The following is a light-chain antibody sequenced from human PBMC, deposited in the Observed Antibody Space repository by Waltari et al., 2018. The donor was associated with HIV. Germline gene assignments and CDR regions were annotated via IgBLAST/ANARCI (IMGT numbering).Light chain of an antibody. J-gene: IGLJ1*01. CDR1: NSDVGAYDF. CDR3: CAYASTNSPYYI. CDR2: KSF. Sequence: PGQSITISCTGTNSDVGAYDFVSWYQQHPGKAPKLLIYKSFHRASGISDRFSASRSGNTASLTISGLQPEDEADYYCCAYASTNSPYYIFGGGTTVT. V-gene: IGLV2-14*01.